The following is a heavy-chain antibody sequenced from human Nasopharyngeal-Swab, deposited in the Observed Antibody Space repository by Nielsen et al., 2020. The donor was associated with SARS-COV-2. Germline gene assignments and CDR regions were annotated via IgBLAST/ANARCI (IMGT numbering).Heavy chain of an antibody. V-gene: IGHV1-46*01. CDR2: INPRGGQT. J-gene: IGHJ3*02. Sequence: ASVKVSCKASGYTFIIYYMHWVRQAPGQGLEWMGLINPRGGQTTNAQRFKGRVTMTRDTSTSTVYMELSSLRSEDTAVYYCARDLDPATAGALDIWGQGTMVTVSS. D-gene: IGHD2-2*01. CDR3: ARDLDPATAGALDI. CDR1: GYTFIIYY.